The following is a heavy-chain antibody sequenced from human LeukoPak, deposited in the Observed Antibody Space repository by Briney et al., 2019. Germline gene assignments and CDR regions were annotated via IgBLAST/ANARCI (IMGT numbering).Heavy chain of an antibody. V-gene: IGHV3-21*01. D-gene: IGHD3-10*02. CDR1: GFTFSTYN. CDR3: AELGITMIGGV. J-gene: IGHJ6*04. Sequence: GGSLRLSCAASGFTFSTYNMNWVRQAPGKGLEWVSSITSSSSYTFYADSVKGRFTISRDNAKNSLYLQMNSLRAEDTAVYYCAELGITMIGGVWGKGTTVTISS. CDR2: ITSSSSYT.